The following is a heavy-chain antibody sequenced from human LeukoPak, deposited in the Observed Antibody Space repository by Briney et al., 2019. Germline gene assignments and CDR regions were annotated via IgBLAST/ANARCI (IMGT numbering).Heavy chain of an antibody. CDR1: GDSVSSNSAA. D-gene: IGHD6-13*01. V-gene: IGHV6-1*01. Sequence: SQTLSLTCAISGDSVSSNSAAWNWIRQSPSRGLEWLGRTYYRSKWYNDYAVSVKSRITINPDTSKNQFSLQLNSVTPEDTAVYYCARDPLAAAGTRGLRAFDIWGQGTMVTVSS. J-gene: IGHJ3*02. CDR3: ARDPLAAAGTRGLRAFDI. CDR2: TYYRSKWYN.